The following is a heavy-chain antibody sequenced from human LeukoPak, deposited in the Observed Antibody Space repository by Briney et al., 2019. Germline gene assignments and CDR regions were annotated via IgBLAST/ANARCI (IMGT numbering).Heavy chain of an antibody. CDR1: GGTFSSYA. J-gene: IGHJ6*03. Sequence: VKVSCKASGGTFSSYAISWVRQAPGQGLEWMGRIIPIFGTANYAQKFQGRVTITTDESTSTAYMELSSLRSEDTAVYYCATYGRWFGELLYFGNYYYYYYMDVWGKGTTVTVSS. V-gene: IGHV1-69*05. CDR2: IIPIFGTA. CDR3: ATYGRWFGELLYFGNYYYYYYMDV. D-gene: IGHD3-10*01.